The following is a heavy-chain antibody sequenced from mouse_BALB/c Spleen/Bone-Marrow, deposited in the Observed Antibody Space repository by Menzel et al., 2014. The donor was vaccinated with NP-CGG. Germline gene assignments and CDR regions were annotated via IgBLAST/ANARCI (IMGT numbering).Heavy chain of an antibody. Sequence: QVQLQQSGAELVKPGTSVKLSCKASVYNFTSYWINWVKLRPGQGLEWIGDIYPGSGSTNYNEKFKSKATLTVDTSTSTAYMQLSSLASEDSALYYCARFSQLGLLAYWGQAPLVTVSA. CDR2: IYPGSGST. CDR3: ARFSQLGLLAY. D-gene: IGHD3-1*01. V-gene: IGHV1-55*01. CDR1: VYNFTSYW. J-gene: IGHJ3*01.